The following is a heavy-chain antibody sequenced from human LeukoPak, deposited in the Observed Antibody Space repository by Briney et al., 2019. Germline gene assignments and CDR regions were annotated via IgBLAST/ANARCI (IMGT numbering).Heavy chain of an antibody. Sequence: GGSLRLSCAASGFTFSSYEMNWVRQAPGRGLEWVSYISSSGSTIYYADSVKGRFTISRDDAKNSLYLQMNSLRAEDTAVYYCARDRFPDYYDSSGYYRFDAFDIWGQGTMVTVSS. CDR2: ISSSGSTI. V-gene: IGHV3-48*03. CDR3: ARDRFPDYYDSSGYYRFDAFDI. CDR1: GFTFSSYE. J-gene: IGHJ3*02. D-gene: IGHD3-22*01.